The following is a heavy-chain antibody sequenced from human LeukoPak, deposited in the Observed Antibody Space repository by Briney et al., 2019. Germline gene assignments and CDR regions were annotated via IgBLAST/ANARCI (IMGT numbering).Heavy chain of an antibody. J-gene: IGHJ3*02. Sequence: GGSLRLSCAASGFTFSSYGMHWVRQAPGKGLEWVAVISYDGSNKYYADSVKGRFTISRDNSKNTLYLQMNSLRAEDTAVYYCAKDGFDSSGYPDAFDIWGQGTMVTVSS. CDR2: ISYDGSNK. CDR1: GFTFSSYG. D-gene: IGHD3-22*01. V-gene: IGHV3-30*18. CDR3: AKDGFDSSGYPDAFDI.